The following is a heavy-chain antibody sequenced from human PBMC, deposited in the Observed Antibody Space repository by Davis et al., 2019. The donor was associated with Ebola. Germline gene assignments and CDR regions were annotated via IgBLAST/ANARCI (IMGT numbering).Heavy chain of an antibody. CDR1: GGSFSGYY. Sequence: PSETLSLTCAVYGGSFSGYYWSWIRQPPGKGLEWIGEINHSGSTNYNPSLKSRVTISVDTSKNQFSLKLSSVTAADTAVYYCARGLADSSYHYFDYWGQGTLVTVSS. CDR3: ARGLADSSYHYFDY. V-gene: IGHV4-34*01. CDR2: INHSGST. D-gene: IGHD6-13*01. J-gene: IGHJ4*02.